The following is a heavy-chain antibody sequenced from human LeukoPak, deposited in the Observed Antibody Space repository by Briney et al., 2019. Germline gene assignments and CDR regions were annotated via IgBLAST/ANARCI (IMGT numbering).Heavy chain of an antibody. CDR1: GYTFTGYY. CDR3: ARARFYEVVPAAIARAFDY. CDR2: ISAYNGNT. D-gene: IGHD2-2*02. Sequence: ASVKVSCKASGYTFTGYYMHWVRQAPGQGLEWMGWISAYNGNTNYAQKLQGRVAMTTDTSTSTAYMELRSLRSDDTAVYYCARARFYEVVPAAIARAFDYWGQGTLVTVSS. V-gene: IGHV1-18*04. J-gene: IGHJ4*02.